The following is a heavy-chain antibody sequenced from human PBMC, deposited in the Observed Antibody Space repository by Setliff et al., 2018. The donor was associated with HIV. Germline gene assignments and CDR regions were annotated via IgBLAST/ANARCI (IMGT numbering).Heavy chain of an antibody. J-gene: IGHJ5*02. CDR1: GDSISSYS. V-gene: IGHV4-4*09. D-gene: IGHD3-10*01. CDR2: IFSSGST. CDR3: ARRIDDSGSFPDKNWFDT. Sequence: SETLSLTCTVSGDSISSYSWNWIRQSPGGGLEWIGFIFSSGSTKYNPSLQSRVTMSIDTSKNQFSLSLTSVTAADTAVYYCARRIDDSGSFPDKNWFDTWGQGSLVTVSS.